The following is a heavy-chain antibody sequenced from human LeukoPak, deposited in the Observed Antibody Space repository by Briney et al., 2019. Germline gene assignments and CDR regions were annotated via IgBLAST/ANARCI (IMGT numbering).Heavy chain of an antibody. J-gene: IGHJ6*02. CDR2: IYYSGST. CDR3: ARVSGDYGMDV. D-gene: IGHD3-10*01. V-gene: IGHV4-59*13. Sequence: SETLSLTCTVSGGSISSYYWSWIRQPPGKGLEWIGYIYYSGSTNYNPSLKSRVTIPVDTSKNQFSLKLSSVTAADTAVCYCARVSGDYGMDVWGQGTTVTVSS. CDR1: GGSISSYY.